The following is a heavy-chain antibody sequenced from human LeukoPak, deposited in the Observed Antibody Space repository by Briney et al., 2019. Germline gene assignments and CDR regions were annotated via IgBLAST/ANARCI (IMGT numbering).Heavy chain of an antibody. V-gene: IGHV4-39*07. Sequence: NTSETLSLTCTVSGGSISSSSYYWGWIRQPPGKGLEWIGSIYYSGSTYYNPSLKSRVTISVDTSKNQFSLKLSSVTAADTAVYYCVSSGYFPLDAFDIWGQGTMVTVSS. CDR2: IYYSGST. CDR3: VSSGYFPLDAFDI. D-gene: IGHD3-22*01. CDR1: GGSISSSSYY. J-gene: IGHJ3*02.